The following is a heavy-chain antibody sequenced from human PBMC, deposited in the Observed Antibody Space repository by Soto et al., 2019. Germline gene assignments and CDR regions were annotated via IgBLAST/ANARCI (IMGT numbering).Heavy chain of an antibody. CDR2: IYHSGST. V-gene: IGHV4-31*03. CDR3: ARDGAGAYGLGWFDP. Sequence: QVQLQESGPGLVKPSQTLSLTCTVYGDSISRGGYYWNWLRQHPRKGLEWIGYIYHSGSTIYNPSLKSRVTISVDTSKNRLSLELSNVTAADTAVYYCARDGAGAYGLGWFDPWGQGILVTVSS. J-gene: IGHJ5*02. CDR1: GDSISRGGYY. D-gene: IGHD2-21*01.